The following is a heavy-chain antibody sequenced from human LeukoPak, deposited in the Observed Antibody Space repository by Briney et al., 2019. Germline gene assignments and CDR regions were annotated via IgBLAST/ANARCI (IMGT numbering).Heavy chain of an antibody. J-gene: IGHJ4*02. CDR3: AREVGYYGSGSYYGRAFDY. V-gene: IGHV3-74*01. CDR2: INSDGSST. CDR1: GFTFSSYW. Sequence: GGSLRLSCAASGFTFSSYWMHWVRQPPGKGLVWVSRINSDGSSTSYADSVKGRFTISRDNAKNTLYLQMNSLRAEDTAVYYCAREVGYYGSGSYYGRAFDYWGQGTLVTVSS. D-gene: IGHD3-10*01.